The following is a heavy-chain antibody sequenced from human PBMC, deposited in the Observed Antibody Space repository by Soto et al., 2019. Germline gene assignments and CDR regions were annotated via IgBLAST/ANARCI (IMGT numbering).Heavy chain of an antibody. Sequence: QVELVQSGAEVKKPGSSVKVSCQASEDTFRNYAISWCDRPLDKGLSGWEGSSLSLVQQTTHRSFQGRVTITADTSANTVYLELSSLRSEDTAVYYCASTKYDSSAYYYWYLGLWGRGTLVTVSS. CDR1: EDTFRNYA. J-gene: IGHJ2*01. D-gene: IGHD3-22*01. CDR3: ASTKYDSSAYYYWYLGL. CDR2: SSLSLVQ. V-gene: IGHV1-69*06.